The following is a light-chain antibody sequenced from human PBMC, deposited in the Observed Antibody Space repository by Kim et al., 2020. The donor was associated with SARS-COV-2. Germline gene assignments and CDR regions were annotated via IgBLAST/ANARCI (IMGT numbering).Light chain of an antibody. J-gene: IGKJ1*01. V-gene: IGKV1-8*01. Sequence: AVRMTQSPSSFSASTGDRVTITCRASQDISSYLAWYQQKPGKAPKLLIYAASTLHTGVPSRFSGSGSGTDFTLTITSLQSEDFATYYCQQYYSYPRTFGQGTKVEIK. CDR1: QDISSY. CDR3: QQYYSYPRT. CDR2: AAS.